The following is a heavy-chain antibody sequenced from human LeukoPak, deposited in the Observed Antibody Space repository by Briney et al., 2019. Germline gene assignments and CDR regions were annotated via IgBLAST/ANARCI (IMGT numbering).Heavy chain of an antibody. CDR1: GFTFSSYA. J-gene: IGHJ6*02. CDR3: AARDIVVVPPARYGMDV. V-gene: IGHV3-23*01. D-gene: IGHD2-2*01. Sequence: GGSLRLSCAASGFTFSSYAMSWVRQAPGKGLEWVSAISGSGGSTYYADSVKGRFTISRDNSKNTLYLQMNSLRAGDTAVYYCAARDIVVVPPARYGMDVWGQGTTVTVSS. CDR2: ISGSGGST.